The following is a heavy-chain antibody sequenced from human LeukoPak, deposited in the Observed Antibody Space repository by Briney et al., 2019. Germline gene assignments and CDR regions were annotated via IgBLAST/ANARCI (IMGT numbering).Heavy chain of an antibody. J-gene: IGHJ2*01. CDR3: AKEERIEAATDPAPRYWYFDL. Sequence: GGSLRLSCAASGFTFSSYAMHWVRQAPGKGLEYVSAISSNGGSTYYANSVKGRFTISRDNSKNTLYLQMGSLRAEDTAVYYCAKEERIEAATDPAPRYWYFDLWGRGTLVSVSS. D-gene: IGHD6-13*01. CDR1: GFTFSSYA. V-gene: IGHV3-64*01. CDR2: ISSNGGST.